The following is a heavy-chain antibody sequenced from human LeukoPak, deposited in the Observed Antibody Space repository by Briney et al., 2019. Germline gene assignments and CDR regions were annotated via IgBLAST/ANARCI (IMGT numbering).Heavy chain of an antibody. CDR1: GYLFSTSW. CDR3: ARKSYYDSYQHAFDI. Sequence: GESLKISCKGSGYLFSTSWIAWVRQMPGKGLEWMGIVYPGDSGARYSPSFQGQVTMSADTSINTAYLQWSSLKASDTAIYYCARKSYYDSYQHAFDIWSQGTMVTVSS. V-gene: IGHV5-51*03. CDR2: VYPGDSGA. D-gene: IGHD3-22*01. J-gene: IGHJ3*02.